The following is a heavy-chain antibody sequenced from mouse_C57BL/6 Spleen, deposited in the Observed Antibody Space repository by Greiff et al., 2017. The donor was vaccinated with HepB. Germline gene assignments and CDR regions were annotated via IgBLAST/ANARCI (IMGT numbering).Heavy chain of an antibody. CDR3: TSPGNYDGSSPLCY. CDR2: IDPETGGT. V-gene: IGHV1-15*01. J-gene: IGHJ2*01. CDR1: GYTFTDYE. Sequence: QVQLQQSGAELVRPGASVTLSCKASGYTFTDYEMHWVKQTPVHGLEWIGAIDPETGGTAYNQKFKGKAILTADKSSSTAYMELRSLTSEDAAVYYCTSPGNYDGSSPLCYWGQGTTLTVSS. D-gene: IGHD1-1*01.